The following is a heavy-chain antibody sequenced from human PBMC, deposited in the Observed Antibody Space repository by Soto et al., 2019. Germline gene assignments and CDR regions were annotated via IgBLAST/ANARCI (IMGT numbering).Heavy chain of an antibody. D-gene: IGHD1-26*01. CDR2: ISGSGDST. Sequence: EVQLLESGGGLVQPGGSLRLSCAASGFTFSSYAMRWVRQAPVKGLEWVSAISGSGDSTYYADSVKGRFTISRDNSKNTLYLQMNSLRAEDTAVYYCARRGSGSYYWGQGTLVTVSS. CDR3: ARRGSGSYY. V-gene: IGHV3-23*01. J-gene: IGHJ4*02. CDR1: GFTFSSYA.